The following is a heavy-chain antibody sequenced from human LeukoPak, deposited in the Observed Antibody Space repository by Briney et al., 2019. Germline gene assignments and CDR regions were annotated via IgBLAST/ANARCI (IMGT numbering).Heavy chain of an antibody. CDR3: AREMATIIGYFDY. V-gene: IGHV4-30-4*01. J-gene: IGHJ4*02. CDR1: GGSISSGDYY. Sequence: SQTLSLTCTVSGGSISSGDYYWSWIRQPPGKGLEWIGYIYYSGSTYYNPSLKSRVTISVDTSKNQFSLKLSSVTAADTAVYYCAREMATIIGYFDYWGQGTLVTVSS. D-gene: IGHD5-24*01. CDR2: IYYSGST.